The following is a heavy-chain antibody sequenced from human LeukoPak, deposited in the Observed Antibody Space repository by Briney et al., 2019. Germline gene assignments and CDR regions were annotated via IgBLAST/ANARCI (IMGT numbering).Heavy chain of an antibody. Sequence: SETLSLTCSVSGGSISGSNYYWGWVRQPPGKGLEWIGSIYSSGSTYYNPSLKSRVTISIDTSMNQFSLKLSSVTAADTAVYYCARLGAGPTYYDFWSGYSSFYFDYWGQGTLVTVSS. J-gene: IGHJ4*02. V-gene: IGHV4-39*01. D-gene: IGHD3-3*01. CDR3: ARLGAGPTYYDFWSGYSSFYFDY. CDR2: IYSSGST. CDR1: GGSISGSNYY.